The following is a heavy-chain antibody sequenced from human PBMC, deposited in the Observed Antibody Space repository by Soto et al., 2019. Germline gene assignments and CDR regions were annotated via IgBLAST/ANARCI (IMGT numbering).Heavy chain of an antibody. CDR3: AREGVHNYNEYYFDY. CDR1: GFTFSYYA. Sequence: LRLSCAASGFTFSYYAVHLVRRAPWKGLEWVSSISGIRDYIRYADSVKGRFTISRDNAKTSLYLQMNSLTAEDTAVYYCAREGVHNYNEYYFDYWGQGTLVTVS. CDR2: ISGIRDYI. J-gene: IGHJ4*02. D-gene: IGHD3-22*01. V-gene: IGHV3-21*06.